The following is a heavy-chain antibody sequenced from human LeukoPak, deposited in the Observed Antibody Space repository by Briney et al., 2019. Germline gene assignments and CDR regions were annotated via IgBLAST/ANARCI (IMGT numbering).Heavy chain of an antibody. CDR1: GYTFTGHF. CDR3: AREMGVVPTAIPTVDS. D-gene: IGHD2-2*02. Sequence: RASVKVSCTASGYTFTGHFMHWVRQAPGPGLEWMGWIEPKSGGTHYGHKFQGRVTMTRDTSMSTAYMELSRLKADDTAVYYCAREMGVVPTAIPTVDSWGQGTLVTVSS. V-gene: IGHV1-2*02. J-gene: IGHJ4*02. CDR2: IEPKSGGT.